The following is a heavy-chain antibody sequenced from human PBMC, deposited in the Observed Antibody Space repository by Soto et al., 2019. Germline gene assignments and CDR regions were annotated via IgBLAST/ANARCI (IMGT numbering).Heavy chain of an antibody. D-gene: IGHD3-10*01. CDR3: ARDRERITVVSRIALGAMDV. Sequence: EEQLVESGGDLVQPGGSLRLSCAASGFTFSYYWMTWVRQAPGKGLEWVANINPDGSETYYADSLKGRLTISRDNSKNSLSLHMDRLRVEDSAVYYCARDRERITVVSRIALGAMDVWGQGATVAVSS. CDR2: INPDGSET. V-gene: IGHV3-7*03. CDR1: GFTFSYYW. J-gene: IGHJ6*02.